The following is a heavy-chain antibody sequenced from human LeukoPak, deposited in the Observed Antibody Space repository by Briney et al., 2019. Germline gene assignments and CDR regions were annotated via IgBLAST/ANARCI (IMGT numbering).Heavy chain of an antibody. CDR1: GFTFSSYW. Sequence: PGGSLRLSCAASGFTFSSYWMNWVRQAPGKGLVWVSRIASDGSSTTYADSVKGRFSISRDNAKNTLYLQMNSLRVEDTAVYYCARERGYYDSSGYYYVFDYWGQGTLVTVSS. CDR3: ARERGYYDSSGYYYVFDY. D-gene: IGHD3-22*01. CDR2: IASDGSST. J-gene: IGHJ4*02. V-gene: IGHV3-74*01.